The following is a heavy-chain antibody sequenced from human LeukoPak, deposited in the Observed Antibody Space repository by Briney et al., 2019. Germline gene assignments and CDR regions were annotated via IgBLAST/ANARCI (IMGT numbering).Heavy chain of an antibody. CDR3: ARSRSWRWLQLDNWFDP. CDR1: GYTFTSYY. J-gene: IGHJ5*02. Sequence: ASVKVSCKASGYTFTSYYMHWVRQATGQGLEWMGWMNPNSGNTGYAQKFQGRVTMTRNTSISTAYMELSSLRSEGTAVYYCARSRSWRWLQLDNWFDPWGQGTLVTVSS. V-gene: IGHV1-8*02. D-gene: IGHD5-24*01. CDR2: MNPNSGNT.